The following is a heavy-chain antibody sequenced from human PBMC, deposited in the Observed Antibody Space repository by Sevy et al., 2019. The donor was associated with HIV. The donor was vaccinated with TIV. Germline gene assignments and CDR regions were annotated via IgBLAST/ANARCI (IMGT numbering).Heavy chain of an antibody. V-gene: IGHV4-59*08. CDR1: GGSINSDH. CDR3: ARRNDFDI. J-gene: IGHJ3*02. Sequence: SETLSLTCTVSGGSINSDHWNWIRQPPGKGLEWVGYVYYTGGTNYNPSLKNRVTISVDRTTNQFSLNLTAVTAAATAVYYCARRNDFDIWGQGTMVTVSS. CDR2: VYYTGGT.